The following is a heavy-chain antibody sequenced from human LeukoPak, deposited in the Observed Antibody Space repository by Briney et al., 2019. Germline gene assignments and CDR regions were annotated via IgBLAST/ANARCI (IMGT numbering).Heavy chain of an antibody. J-gene: IGHJ3*02. V-gene: IGHV3-48*04. CDR1: GVTFSVYS. CDR2: INSGSTTI. D-gene: IGHD6-13*01. CDR3: ARGGYTYDRAFDI. Sequence: PGGSLRLSCAASGVTFSVYSMNWVRQAPGKGLEWVSYINSGSTTIYYADSVKGRFTISRDNAKKSLYLQMNSLRAEDTAVYCCARGGYTYDRAFDIWGQGTMVTVSS.